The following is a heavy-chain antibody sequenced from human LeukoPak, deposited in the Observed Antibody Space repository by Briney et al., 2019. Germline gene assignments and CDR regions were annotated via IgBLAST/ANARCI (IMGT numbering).Heavy chain of an antibody. D-gene: IGHD3-3*01. V-gene: IGHV3-13*01. CDR1: GFDFSNFD. J-gene: IGHJ6*03. CDR2: IDTAGGT. Sequence: HTGGSLRLSCTASGFDFSNFDFHWVRQLRGKGLEWVSHIDTAGGTYYPGSVKGRFTISRANAKKSLYLQMHNLRVGDTALYFCARGSPWSYYYMDVWGVGTALSVS. CDR3: ARGSPWSYYYMDV.